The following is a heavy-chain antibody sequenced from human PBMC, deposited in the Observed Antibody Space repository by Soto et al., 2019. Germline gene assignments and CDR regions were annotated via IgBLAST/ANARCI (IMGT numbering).Heavy chain of an antibody. CDR3: ARESYPGSSWYVDY. Sequence: QVQLVESGGGVVQPGRSLRLSCAASGFTFSSYGMHWVRQAPGKGLEWVAVIWYDGSNKYYADSVKGRFTISRDNSKNTLYLQMNSLRAEDTAVYYCARESYPGSSWYVDYWGQGTLVTVSS. D-gene: IGHD6-13*01. V-gene: IGHV3-33*01. J-gene: IGHJ4*02. CDR1: GFTFSSYG. CDR2: IWYDGSNK.